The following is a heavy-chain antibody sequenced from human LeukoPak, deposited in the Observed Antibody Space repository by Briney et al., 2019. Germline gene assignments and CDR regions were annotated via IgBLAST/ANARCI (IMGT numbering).Heavy chain of an antibody. CDR1: GGSFSGYY. CDR2: IYYSGST. Sequence: PSETLSLTCAVYGGSFSGYYWSWIRQHPGKGLEWIGYIYYSGSTYYNPSLKSRVTISVDTSKNQFSLKLSSVTAADTAVYYCARGFLEWYPAWFDPWGQGTLVTVSS. CDR3: ARGFLEWYPAWFDP. V-gene: IGHV4-31*11. J-gene: IGHJ5*02. D-gene: IGHD3-3*01.